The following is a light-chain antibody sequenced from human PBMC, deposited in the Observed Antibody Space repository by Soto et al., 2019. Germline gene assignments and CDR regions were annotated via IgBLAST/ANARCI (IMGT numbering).Light chain of an antibody. CDR3: QQYGSAPLT. CDR2: GAS. Sequence: EIVLTQSPGTLSLSPCERATLSCRASQSVSSTYLGWYQQKPGQAPRLLIYGASSRATGIPDRFSGSGSGTDFNLTISRLEPEDLAVYYCQQYGSAPLTFGGGTKVDIK. V-gene: IGKV3-20*01. J-gene: IGKJ4*01. CDR1: QSVSSTY.